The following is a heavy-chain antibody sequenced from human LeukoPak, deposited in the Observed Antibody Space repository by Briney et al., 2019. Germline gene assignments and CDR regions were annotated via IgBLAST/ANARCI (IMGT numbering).Heavy chain of an antibody. Sequence: GGSLRLSCAASGFSLSGNAVSWVRQAPGKRPEWVAGIGPDDATFYPASVRGRFSIPRDTSQNTMYLRMNSLRAEDTALYYCAKGNLQLGQDACDIWGQGTMVTVSS. CDR2: IGPDDAT. CDR3: AKGNLQLGQDACDI. V-gene: IGHV3-23*01. CDR1: GFSLSGNA. D-gene: IGHD5-18*01. J-gene: IGHJ3*02.